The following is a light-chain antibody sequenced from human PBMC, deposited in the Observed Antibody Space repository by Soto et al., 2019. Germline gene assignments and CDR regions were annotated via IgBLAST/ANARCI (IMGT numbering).Light chain of an antibody. CDR2: DAT. CDR1: QDISNY. Sequence: DIQMTQSPSSLSASVGARVTITCQASQDISNYLNRYQQKPVKAPKLLIYDATNLETGVPSRFSGSGSGTDFTFTISSRQPDDIATYYCPQYDNLCTFGPGTQVDIK. V-gene: IGKV1-33*01. CDR3: PQYDNLCT. J-gene: IGKJ3*01.